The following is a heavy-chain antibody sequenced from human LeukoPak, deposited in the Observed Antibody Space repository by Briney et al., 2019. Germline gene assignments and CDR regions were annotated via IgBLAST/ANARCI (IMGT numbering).Heavy chain of an antibody. V-gene: IGHV3-30*02. CDR1: GFTFTTYG. J-gene: IGHJ4*02. CDR3: AVLHTMIVVVTTDY. D-gene: IGHD3-22*01. CDR2: IRYDGSNK. Sequence: GGSLRLSCAASGFTFTTYGMHWVRQAPGKGLEWVAFIRYDGSNKYYADSVKGRFTISRDNSKNTLYLQMNSLRAEDTAVYYCAVLHTMIVVVTTDYWGQGTLVTVSS.